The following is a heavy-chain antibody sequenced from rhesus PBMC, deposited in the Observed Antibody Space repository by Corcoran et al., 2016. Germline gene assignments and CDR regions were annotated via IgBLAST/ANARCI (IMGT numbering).Heavy chain of an antibody. D-gene: IGHD3-3*01. CDR1: GVAISDTYR. V-gene: IGHV4S10*01. J-gene: IGHJ6*01. CDR3: ARGVLQYLDWLFIDYYGLDS. CDR2: IYGSSTST. Sequence: QVQLQESGPGVVKPSETLSLPFDDSGVAISDTYRWSGIRQPAAEGLEWIGYIYGSSTSTNYNPSLKSRVTISKDTSKNQFSLKLSSVTAADTAVYYCARGVLQYLDWLFIDYYGLDSWGQGVVVTVSS.